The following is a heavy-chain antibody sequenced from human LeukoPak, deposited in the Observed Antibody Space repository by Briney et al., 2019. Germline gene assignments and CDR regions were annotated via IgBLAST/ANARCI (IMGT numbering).Heavy chain of an antibody. Sequence: GASVKVSCKASGYTFTGYYMHWVRQAPGQGLEWMGRINPNSGGTNFAQKFQGRVTMTRDTSISTAYMELSRLTSDDTAVYYCARGNSGWPFDYWGQGTLVTVSS. CDR2: INPNSGGT. V-gene: IGHV1-2*02. J-gene: IGHJ4*02. D-gene: IGHD6-19*01. CDR1: GYTFTGYY. CDR3: ARGNSGWPFDY.